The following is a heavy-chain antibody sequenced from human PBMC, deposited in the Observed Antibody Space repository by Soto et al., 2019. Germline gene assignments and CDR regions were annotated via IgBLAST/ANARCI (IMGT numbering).Heavy chain of an antibody. CDR2: TYYRSKWYN. D-gene: IGHD2-21*01. V-gene: IGHV6-1*01. J-gene: IGHJ3*02. CDR1: GDSVSSNSAA. Sequence: PSQTLSLTCAISGDSVSSNSAAWNWIRQSPSRGLEWLGRTYYRSKWYNDYAVSVKSRITINPDTSKNQFSLQLNSVTPGDTAVYYCAVTGPVMDAFDIWGQGTMVTVSS. CDR3: AVTGPVMDAFDI.